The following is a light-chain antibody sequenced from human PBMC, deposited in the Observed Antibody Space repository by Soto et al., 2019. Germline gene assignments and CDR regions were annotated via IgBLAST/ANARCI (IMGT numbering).Light chain of an antibody. CDR2: DAS. CDR3: QQYDNLPYT. J-gene: IGKJ2*01. V-gene: IGKV1-33*01. Sequence: DIQMTQSPSSLSASVVDRVTSTCQASQYISNYLNWYQQKPGKAPKLLIYDASNLETGVPSRFIGSGPGTDFTFTISSLQPEDIATYYCQQYDNLPYTFGQGTKLEIK. CDR1: QYISNY.